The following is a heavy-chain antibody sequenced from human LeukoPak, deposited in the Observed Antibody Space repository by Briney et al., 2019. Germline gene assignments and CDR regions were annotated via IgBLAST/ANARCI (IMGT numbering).Heavy chain of an antibody. CDR2: ISAYNGDT. CDR3: ARDRTNTSGRNVYFDY. Sequence: GASVKVSCKASVYTFTSHGISWVRQAPGQGLEWMGWISAYNGDTNYPHKIQGRVIITTDTSTTTAYMELRSLRSDDTAVYYCARDRTNTSGRNVYFDYWGQGTLVTVSS. CDR1: VYTFTSHG. J-gene: IGHJ4*02. D-gene: IGHD6-19*01. V-gene: IGHV1-18*01.